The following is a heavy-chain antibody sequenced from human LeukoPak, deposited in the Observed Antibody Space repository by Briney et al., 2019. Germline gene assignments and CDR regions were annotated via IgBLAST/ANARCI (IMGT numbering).Heavy chain of an antibody. CDR3: ARAGYSSGWFDY. CDR1: GVSISSDSYY. CDR2: FYTSGTT. J-gene: IGHJ5*01. D-gene: IGHD6-19*01. Sequence: PSQTLSLTCTVSGVSISSDSYYWSWIRQPAGKGLEWIGRFYTSGTTNYNPSLKSRVTISVDTSKNQFSLKLSSVTAEDTAVYYCARAGYSSGWFDYWGQGTLVTVSS. V-gene: IGHV4-61*02.